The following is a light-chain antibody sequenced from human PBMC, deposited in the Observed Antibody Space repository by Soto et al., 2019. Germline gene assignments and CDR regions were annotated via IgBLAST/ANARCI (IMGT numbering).Light chain of an antibody. CDR2: KAS. CDR3: QQYKSYSRT. J-gene: IGKJ1*01. Sequence: DIQMTQSPSTLSASVGDRVTITCRASQSISTWLAWYQQKPGKAPKVLIYKASILESGVPSRFSGSGSGTEFSLTISSLQPDDSATYYCQQYKSYSRTFGQGTKVDIK. CDR1: QSISTW. V-gene: IGKV1-5*03.